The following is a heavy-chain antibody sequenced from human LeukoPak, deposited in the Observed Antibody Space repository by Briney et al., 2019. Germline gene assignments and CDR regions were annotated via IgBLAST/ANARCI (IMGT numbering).Heavy chain of an antibody. CDR3: ARDSPVSAGPFDP. D-gene: IGHD4-11*01. J-gene: IGHJ5*02. Sequence: GGSLRLSCAASGKTFSSFGMHWVRQAPGKGLEWVAFIWYDGSNKYYADSVKGRFTISRDNSKNTLYLQMNSLTAEDTAVYYCARDSPVSAGPFDPWGQGTLVTVSS. V-gene: IGHV3-33*01. CDR1: GKTFSSFG. CDR2: IWYDGSNK.